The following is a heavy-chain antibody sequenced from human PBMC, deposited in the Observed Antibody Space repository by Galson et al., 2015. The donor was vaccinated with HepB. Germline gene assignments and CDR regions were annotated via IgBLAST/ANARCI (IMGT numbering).Heavy chain of an antibody. CDR3: AKEMPGGPLYDYYYYGMDV. J-gene: IGHJ6*02. CDR2: ISGSGGST. D-gene: IGHD1-14*01. V-gene: IGHV3-23*01. Sequence: SLRLSCAASGFTFSSYAMSWVRQAPGKGLEWVSAISGSGGSTYYADSVKGRFTISRDNSKNTLYLQMNSLRAEDTAVYYRAKEMPGGPLYDYYYYGMDVWGQGTTVTVSS. CDR1: GFTFSSYA.